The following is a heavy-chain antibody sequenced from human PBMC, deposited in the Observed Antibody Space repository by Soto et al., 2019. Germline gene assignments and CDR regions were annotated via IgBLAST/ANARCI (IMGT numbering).Heavy chain of an antibody. Sequence: QVQLQESGPGLVKPSQTLSLTCTVSGGSISSGDYYWSWIRQPPGKGLEWIGYIYYSGSTYYNPSGKSRVTISVDTSKSQFSLKLSSVTAADTAVYYCAGRNYYYDSSGYYPFDYWGQGTLVTVSS. CDR1: GGSISSGDYY. V-gene: IGHV4-30-4*01. J-gene: IGHJ4*02. CDR2: IYYSGST. D-gene: IGHD3-22*01. CDR3: AGRNYYYDSSGYYPFDY.